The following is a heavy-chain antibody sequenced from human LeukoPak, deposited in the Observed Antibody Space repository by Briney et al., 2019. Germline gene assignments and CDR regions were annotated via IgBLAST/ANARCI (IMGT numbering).Heavy chain of an antibody. CDR3: ARVSGTYYLDY. D-gene: IGHD1-20*01. Sequence: SETLSLTCAVYGGSFSGYYWSWIRQPPGKGLEWIGEINHSGSTNYNPSLKSRVTISVDTSKNQFSLKLSSVTAADTAVYYCARVSGTYYLDYWGQGTLVTVYS. V-gene: IGHV4-34*01. CDR1: GGSFSGYY. J-gene: IGHJ4*02. CDR2: INHSGST.